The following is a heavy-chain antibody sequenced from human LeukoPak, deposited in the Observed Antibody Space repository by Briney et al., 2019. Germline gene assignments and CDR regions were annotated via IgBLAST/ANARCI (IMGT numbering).Heavy chain of an antibody. CDR1: GYTFTGYY. CDR2: INPSSGGT. J-gene: IGHJ4*02. Sequence: ASVKVSCKASGYTFTGYYMHWVRQAPGQGLEWMGWINPSSGGTNYAQKFQGRVTTTRDTSISTAYMELSRLRSDDTAVYYCARWIEYYDFWSGYYDYWGQGTLVTVSS. D-gene: IGHD3-3*01. CDR3: ARWIEYYDFWSGYYDY. V-gene: IGHV1-2*02.